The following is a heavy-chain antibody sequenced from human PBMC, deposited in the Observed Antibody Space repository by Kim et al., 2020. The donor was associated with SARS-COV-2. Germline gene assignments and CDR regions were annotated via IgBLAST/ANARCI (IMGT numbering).Heavy chain of an antibody. CDR2: IIPILGIA. CDR3: ASRVVSGAFDI. CDR1: GGTFSSYA. J-gene: IGHJ3*02. V-gene: IGHV1-69*04. D-gene: IGHD2-15*01. Sequence: SVKVSCKASGGTFSSYAISWVRQAPGQGLEWMGRIIPILGIANYAQKFQGRVTITADKSTSTAYMELSSLRSEVTAVYYCASRVVSGAFDIWGQGTMVTVSS.